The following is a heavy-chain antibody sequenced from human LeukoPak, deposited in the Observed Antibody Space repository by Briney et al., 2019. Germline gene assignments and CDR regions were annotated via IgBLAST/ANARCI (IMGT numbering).Heavy chain of an antibody. CDR1: GYSISSGYY. J-gene: IGHJ4*02. V-gene: IGHV4-38-2*02. CDR2: IYHSGST. CDR3: ASAAAGTFS. Sequence: PSETLSLTCTVSGYSISSGYYWGWIRQPPGKGLEWIGSIYHSGSTYYNPSLKSRVTISVDTSKDQFSLKLSSVTAADTAVYYCASAAAGTFSWGQGTLVTVSS. D-gene: IGHD6-13*01.